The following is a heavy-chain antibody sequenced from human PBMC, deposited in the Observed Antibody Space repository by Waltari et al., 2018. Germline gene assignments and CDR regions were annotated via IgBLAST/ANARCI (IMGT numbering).Heavy chain of an antibody. J-gene: IGHJ6*02. CDR3: VRLEDCSGPGGNCYSGDSFALDV. CDR1: GGSFSGYY. CDR2: IKQNGNR. D-gene: IGHD2-21*02. V-gene: IGHV4-34*02. Sequence: QVQLQQWGAGQLQPSETLSLTCAVFGGSFSGYYWGWIRQPPGKGLGWIGGIKQNGNRNSNPSLGSRIAMLLDRSRSQFSLKVNAVTAADTAVYYCVRLEDCSGPGGNCYSGDSFALDVWGQGTTVTVSS.